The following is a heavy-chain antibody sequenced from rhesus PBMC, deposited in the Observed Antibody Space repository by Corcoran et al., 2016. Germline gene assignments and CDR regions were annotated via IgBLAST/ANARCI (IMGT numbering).Heavy chain of an antibody. D-gene: IGHD3-28*01. CDR3: EGDSGYYATFDY. V-gene: IGHV4-106*01. CDR2: IYGSGGGT. J-gene: IGHJ4*01. CDR1: GGSISDDYY. Sequence: QVQLQESGPGLVKPSETLSLTCAVSGGSISDDYYWNWIRQPPGKGLEWIGYIYGSGGGTNYNPALKNPVTISIDTSKNQFSLKLSSVTAADTAVYYCEGDSGYYATFDYWGQGVLVTVSS.